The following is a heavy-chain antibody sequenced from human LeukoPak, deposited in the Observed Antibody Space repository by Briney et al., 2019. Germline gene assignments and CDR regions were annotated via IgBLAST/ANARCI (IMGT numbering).Heavy chain of an antibody. CDR3: AITYYYGSGSYVIWGAFDI. CDR1: AFTFSSYD. Sequence: GRSLRLSCAASAFTFSSYDMHWVRQAPGKGLEWVAIISYDGSNKYYADSVKGRFTISRDNSKNTLYLQMNSLRAEDTAVYYCAITYYYGSGSYVIWGAFDIWGQGTMVTVSS. V-gene: IGHV3-30*03. J-gene: IGHJ3*02. D-gene: IGHD3-10*01. CDR2: ISYDGSNK.